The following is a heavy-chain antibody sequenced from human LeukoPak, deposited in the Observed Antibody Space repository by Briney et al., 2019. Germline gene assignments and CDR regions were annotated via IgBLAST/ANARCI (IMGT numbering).Heavy chain of an antibody. J-gene: IGHJ4*02. CDR3: ARTTYYYDSGSYYVIDY. D-gene: IGHD3-10*01. V-gene: IGHV3-53*01. CDR1: GLTVRSNH. Sequence: GGSLRLSCAASGLTVRSNHMNWVRQAPGKGLEWVSIIHSGGNTYYADSVKGRFTLSRDNSNNTLFLQMNSLRAEDTAVYYCARTTYYYDSGSYYVIDYWGQGTLVTVSS. CDR2: IHSGGNT.